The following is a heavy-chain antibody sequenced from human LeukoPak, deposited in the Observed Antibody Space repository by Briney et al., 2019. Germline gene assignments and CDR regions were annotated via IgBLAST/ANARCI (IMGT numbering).Heavy chain of an antibody. CDR3: ARDATVRGPYGGHHFYSYMDV. CDR2: IIPIFDRA. CDR1: GGTFSSYA. Sequence: ASVKVSCKTSGGTFSSYAISWVRQAPGQGLEWIGDIIPIFDRANYAQKFQGRVTITADESATTSYMELSSLRSEDTAVYYCARDATVRGPYGGHHFYSYMDVWGKGTTVTISS. J-gene: IGHJ6*03. D-gene: IGHD3-10*01. V-gene: IGHV1-69*13.